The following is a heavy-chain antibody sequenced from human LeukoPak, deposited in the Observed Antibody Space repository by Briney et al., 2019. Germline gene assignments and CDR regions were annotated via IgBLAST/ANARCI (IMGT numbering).Heavy chain of an antibody. D-gene: IGHD3-10*01. CDR2: IKSKTDGGTT. CDR3: TTQYYYGSGGDY. V-gene: IGHV3-15*01. Sequence: GGSLRPSCAASGFTFSNAWMSWVRQAPGKGLEWVGRIKSKTDGGTTDYAAPVKGRFTISRDDSKNTLYLQMNSLRTEDTAVYYCTTQYYYGSGGDYWGQGTLVTVSS. J-gene: IGHJ4*02. CDR1: GFTFSNAW.